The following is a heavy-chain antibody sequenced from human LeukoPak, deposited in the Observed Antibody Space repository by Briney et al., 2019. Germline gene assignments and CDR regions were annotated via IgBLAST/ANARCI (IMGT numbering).Heavy chain of an antibody. Sequence: GRSLRLSCAASGFTFSSYGMHWVRQAPGKGLEWVAVISYDGSNKYYADSVKGRFTISRDNSKNTLYLQMNSLRAEDTAVYYCARGFMGRSSGDFFDYWGQGTLVTVSS. D-gene: IGHD6-19*01. CDR2: ISYDGSNK. CDR3: ARGFMGRSSGDFFDY. CDR1: GFTFSSYG. J-gene: IGHJ4*02. V-gene: IGHV3-30*03.